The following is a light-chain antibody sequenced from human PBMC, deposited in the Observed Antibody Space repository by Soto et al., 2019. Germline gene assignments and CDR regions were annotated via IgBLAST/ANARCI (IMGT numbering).Light chain of an antibody. CDR1: QSVSSY. CDR3: QXXXXXXS. CDR2: DAS. J-gene: IGKJ4*01. Sequence: EIVLTQSPATLSLSPGERDTLSCRASQSVSSYLTWYQQKPGQAPRLLIYDASNRATGIPARFSGSGSGTXXXLTINSLEPXDFAVYXXQXXXXXXSFGXGTX. V-gene: IGKV3-11*01.